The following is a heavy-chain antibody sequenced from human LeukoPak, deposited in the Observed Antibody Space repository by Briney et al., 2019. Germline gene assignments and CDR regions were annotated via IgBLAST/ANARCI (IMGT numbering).Heavy chain of an antibody. Sequence: ASVKVSCKASGYTFTGYYMHWVRQAPGQGLEWMGWINPNSGGTNYAQKFQGRVTMTRDTSISTAYMELSRLRSDDTAVYYCAGASGYSSPVGYWGQGTLVTVSS. CDR2: INPNSGGT. CDR3: AGASGYSSPVGY. CDR1: GYTFTGYY. J-gene: IGHJ4*02. V-gene: IGHV1-2*02. D-gene: IGHD6-13*01.